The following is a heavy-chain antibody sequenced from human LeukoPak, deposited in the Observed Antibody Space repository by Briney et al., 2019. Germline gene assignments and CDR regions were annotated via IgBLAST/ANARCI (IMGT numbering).Heavy chain of an antibody. CDR2: INHNGNVN. CDR1: GFTFSSYW. D-gene: IGHD3-22*01. CDR3: AKGNYYFDSSGYFHFDY. J-gene: IGHJ4*02. V-gene: IGHV3-7*03. Sequence: GGSLRLSCAASGFTFSSYWMNWARQAPGKGLEWVASINHNGNVNYYVDSVKGRFTISRDNSKNTLYLQMNSLRAEDTAVYYCAKGNYYFDSSGYFHFDYWGQGTLVTVSS.